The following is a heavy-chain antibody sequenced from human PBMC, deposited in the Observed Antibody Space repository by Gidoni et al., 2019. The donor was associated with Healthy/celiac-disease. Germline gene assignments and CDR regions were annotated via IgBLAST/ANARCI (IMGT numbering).Heavy chain of an antibody. J-gene: IGHJ4*02. Sequence: QVQRVQSGAEVKKPGSSVKVSCKASGGTFSSYAISWVRQAPGQVLECMGGIIPIFGTANYAQKFQGRVTITADESTITAYMELSSLRSEDTAVYYCASALYSGYDFLLDYWGQGTLVTVSS. CDR3: ASALYSGYDFLLDY. CDR2: IIPIFGTA. V-gene: IGHV1-69*01. CDR1: GGTFSSYA. D-gene: IGHD5-12*01.